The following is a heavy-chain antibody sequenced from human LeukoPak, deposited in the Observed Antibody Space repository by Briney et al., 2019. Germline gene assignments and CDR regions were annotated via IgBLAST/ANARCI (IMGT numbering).Heavy chain of an antibody. D-gene: IGHD2-15*01. CDR1: GGSISSYY. J-gene: IGHJ6*02. CDR3: ARLVDGSGGMDV. V-gene: IGHV4-59*08. CDR2: IYYSGST. Sequence: SETLSLTCTASGGSISSYYWSWIRQPPGKGLEWIGYIYYSGSTNYNPSLKSRVTISVDTSKNQFSLKLSSVTAADTAVYYCARLVDGSGGMDVWGQGTTVTVSS.